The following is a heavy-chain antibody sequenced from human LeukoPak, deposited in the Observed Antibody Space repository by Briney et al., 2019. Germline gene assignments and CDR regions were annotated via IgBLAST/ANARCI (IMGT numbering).Heavy chain of an antibody. J-gene: IGHJ4*02. D-gene: IGHD1-1*01. Sequence: GGSLRLSCAASGFTVSSNYMSWVRQAPGKGLEWVSVIYSGGSTYYADSVKGRFTISRDNSKNTLYLQMNSLRAEDTAVYYCASTRGGPLRGYFDYWGQRTLVTVSS. V-gene: IGHV3-53*01. CDR2: IYSGGST. CDR1: GFTVSSNY. CDR3: ASTRGGPLRGYFDY.